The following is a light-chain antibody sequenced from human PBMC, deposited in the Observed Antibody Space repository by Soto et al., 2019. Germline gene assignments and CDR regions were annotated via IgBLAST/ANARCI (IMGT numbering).Light chain of an antibody. Sequence: EIVMTQSPATLSVSPGERATLSCRASQSVSSNLAWYQQKPGQAPRLLIYGASTRATGIPARFSGSGSGTEFNLTISSVQSEDFAVYYCKQYNDWPRTCGQGTKVDIK. CDR3: KQYNDWPRT. V-gene: IGKV3-15*01. CDR1: QSVSSN. J-gene: IGKJ1*01. CDR2: GAS.